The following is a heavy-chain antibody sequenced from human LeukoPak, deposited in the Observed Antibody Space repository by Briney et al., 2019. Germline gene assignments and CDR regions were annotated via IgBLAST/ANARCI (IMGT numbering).Heavy chain of an antibody. CDR1: GYTFTGYY. V-gene: IGHV1-2*02. Sequence: VSVKVSCKASGYTFTGYYMHWVRQAPGQGLEWMGWINPNSGGTNYAQKFQGRVTMTRDTSISTAYMELSRLRSDDTAVYYCARGVKQYSSGWTAFYYYYYYMDVWGKGTTVTVSS. CDR2: INPNSGGT. J-gene: IGHJ6*03. D-gene: IGHD6-19*01. CDR3: ARGVKQYSSGWTAFYYYYYYMDV.